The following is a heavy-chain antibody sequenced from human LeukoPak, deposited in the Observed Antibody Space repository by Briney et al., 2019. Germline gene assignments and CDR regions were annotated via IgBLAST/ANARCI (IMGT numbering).Heavy chain of an antibody. CDR2: INTDESNT. D-gene: IGHD1-26*01. Sequence: PGGSLRLSCAASGFAFSSSWMSWVRQAPGEGLLWVSRINTDESNTGYADSVKGRFTISRDNAKNTLYLQMNSLRVEDTAVYYCARNPAGIGDYLGQGTLVTVSS. V-gene: IGHV3-74*01. J-gene: IGHJ4*02. CDR1: GFAFSSSW. CDR3: ARNPAGIGDY.